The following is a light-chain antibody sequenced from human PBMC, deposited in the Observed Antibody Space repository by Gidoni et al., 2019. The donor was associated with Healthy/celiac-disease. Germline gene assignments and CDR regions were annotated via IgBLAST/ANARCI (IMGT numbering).Light chain of an antibody. J-gene: IGLJ2*01. CDR1: SSNIGSIT. Sequence: QPVLTQPPSPSGTPGQRVTMSSSWSSSNIGSITVNWYQQLPGPAPNLLIDSNNQRPAAVPVRFSFSKSGSSASPALSGLQSEAEADYYCAAWDDSLNGPVFGGGTKLTVL. CDR3: AAWDDSLNGPV. V-gene: IGLV1-44*01. CDR2: SNN.